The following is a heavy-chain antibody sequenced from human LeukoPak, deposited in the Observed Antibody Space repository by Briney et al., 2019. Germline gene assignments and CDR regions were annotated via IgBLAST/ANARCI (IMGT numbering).Heavy chain of an antibody. CDR2: IWYDGNNE. CDR3: AKGNGGYYYYMDV. Sequence: PGGSLRLSCAASGFTFSSYGMHWVRQAPGKGLEWVAVIWYDGNNEYYADSVKGRFTISRDNSKNTLYLQMNSLRAEDTAVYYCAKGNGGYYYYMDVWGKGTTVTVSS. CDR1: GFTFSSYG. D-gene: IGHD1-1*01. J-gene: IGHJ6*03. V-gene: IGHV3-33*06.